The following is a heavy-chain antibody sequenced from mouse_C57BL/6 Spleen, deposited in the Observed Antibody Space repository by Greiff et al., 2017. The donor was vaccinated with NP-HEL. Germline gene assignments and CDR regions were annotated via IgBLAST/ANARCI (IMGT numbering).Heavy chain of an antibody. J-gene: IGHJ2*01. D-gene: IGHD1-1*01. CDR1: GYTFTSYW. V-gene: IGHV1-69*01. Sequence: QVQLQQPGAELVMPGASVKLSCKASGYTFTSYWMHWVKQRPGQGLEWIGELDPSDSYPNYNQKFKGKSTLTVDKSSSTAYMQLSSLTSEDSAVYYCARGDYGSLYYFDYWGQGTTLTVSS. CDR3: ARGDYGSLYYFDY. CDR2: LDPSDSYP.